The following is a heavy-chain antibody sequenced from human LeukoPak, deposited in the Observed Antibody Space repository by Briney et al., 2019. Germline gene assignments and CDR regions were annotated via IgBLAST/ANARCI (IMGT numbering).Heavy chain of an antibody. J-gene: IGHJ6*03. Sequence: ASVSVSSTASGYTFTRYYMHWVRQAPGQGIEWMGIINPSGGSTSYAQKFQGRVPMTRDMSTSTVCMELSSLRSEDTAVYYCARALNDIVVVPAASDYMDVWGKGTTVTVSS. CDR3: ARALNDIVVVPAASDYMDV. CDR1: GYTFTRYY. V-gene: IGHV1-46*01. CDR2: INPSGGST. D-gene: IGHD2-2*01.